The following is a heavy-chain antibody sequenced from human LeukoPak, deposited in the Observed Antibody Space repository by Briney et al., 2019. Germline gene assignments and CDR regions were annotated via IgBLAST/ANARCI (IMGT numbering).Heavy chain of an antibody. D-gene: IGHD4-23*01. Sequence: GGSLRLSCAASGFTFSSYAMHWVRQAPGKGLEWVAVISYDGSHYSYADSVKGRFTISRDNSKKTLYLQMNSLRTEDTAVYNCARGAHKRDDYGGFFDYWGQGTLVTVSS. V-gene: IGHV3-30*04. J-gene: IGHJ4*02. CDR2: ISYDGSHY. CDR1: GFTFSSYA. CDR3: ARGAHKRDDYGGFFDY.